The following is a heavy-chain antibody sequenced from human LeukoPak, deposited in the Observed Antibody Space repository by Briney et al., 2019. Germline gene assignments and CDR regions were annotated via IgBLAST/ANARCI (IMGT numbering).Heavy chain of an antibody. D-gene: IGHD4-11*01. CDR1: GYTFTGYY. V-gene: IGHV1-2*02. Sequence: GASVKVSCKASGYTFTGYYMHWVRQAPGQGLEWMGWVNPNSGGTNYAQKFQGRVTMTRDTSISTAYMELSRLTSDDTAFYYCARDATARDFSNFDYWGQGTLVTVSS. CDR2: VNPNSGGT. J-gene: IGHJ4*02. CDR3: ARDATARDFSNFDY.